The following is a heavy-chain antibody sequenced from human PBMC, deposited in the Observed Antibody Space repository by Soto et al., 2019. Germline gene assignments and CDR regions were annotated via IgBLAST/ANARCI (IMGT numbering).Heavy chain of an antibody. D-gene: IGHD2-15*01. V-gene: IGHV4-34*01. J-gene: IGHJ4*02. Sequence: PSETLSLTCAVYGGSFSGYYWSWIRQPPGKGLEWIGEINHSGSTNYNPSLKSRVTISVDTSKNQFSLKLSSVTAADTAVYYCASEWRDPRGRSYWGQGTLVTVSS. CDR3: ASEWRDPRGRSY. CDR1: GGSFSGYY. CDR2: INHSGST.